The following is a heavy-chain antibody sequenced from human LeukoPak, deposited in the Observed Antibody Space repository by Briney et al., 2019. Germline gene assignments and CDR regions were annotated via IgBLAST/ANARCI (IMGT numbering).Heavy chain of an antibody. D-gene: IGHD6-13*01. V-gene: IGHV3-13*01. J-gene: IGHJ3*02. Sequence: GGSLRLSCSASGFSFRNYDMHWVRQPTGKGLVWVSAVGTGGDTYYAGSVKGRFTVVRENAKNTLYLQMNSLRAGDTAMYYCARRSAAAGIDAFDIWGQGTMVTVSS. CDR3: ARRSAAAGIDAFDI. CDR2: VGTGGDT. CDR1: GFSFRNYD.